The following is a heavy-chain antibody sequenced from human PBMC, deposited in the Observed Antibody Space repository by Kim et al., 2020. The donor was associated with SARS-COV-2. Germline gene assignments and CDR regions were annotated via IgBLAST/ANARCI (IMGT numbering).Heavy chain of an antibody. CDR1: GYTFTSYA. V-gene: IGHV7-4-1*02. CDR2: INTNTGNP. D-gene: IGHD1-7*01. J-gene: IGHJ4*02. CDR3: ARAPITGTTRVGGDFDY. Sequence: ASVKVSCKASGYTFTSYAMNWVRQAPGQGLEWMGWINTNTGNPTYAQGFTGRFVFSLDTSVSTAYLQISSLKAEDTAVYYCARAPITGTTRVGGDFDYWGQGTLVTVSS.